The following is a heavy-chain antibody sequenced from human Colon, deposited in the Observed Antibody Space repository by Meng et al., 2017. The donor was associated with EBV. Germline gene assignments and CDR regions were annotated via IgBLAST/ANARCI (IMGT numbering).Heavy chain of an antibody. J-gene: IGHJ2*01. CDR2: IYFSGST. CDR3: ARLSPLYFVGGNPSYHAYWYFDL. CDR1: DDSISSSSYS. V-gene: IGHV4-39*01. Sequence: PQLQDSRPGLLTPSEPLSLTCTVSDDSISSSSYSWGWIRQPPGKGLEWIGRIYFSGSTYYNPSLRSRVTISGDTSNNQFSLKLSSVTAADTAVYYCARLSPLYFVGGNPSYHAYWYFDLWGRGTLVTVSS. D-gene: IGHD2-15*01.